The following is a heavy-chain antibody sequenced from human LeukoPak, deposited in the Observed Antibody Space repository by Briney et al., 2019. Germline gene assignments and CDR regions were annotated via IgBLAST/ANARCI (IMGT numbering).Heavy chain of an antibody. Sequence: GGSLRLSCEASGFTFDDYAMHWVRQAPGKGLEWVSGISWNSGSIGYADSVKGRFTISRDNAKNSLYLQMNSLRAEDTALYYCAKESLVLLWFGEFDYWGQGTLVTASS. CDR2: ISWNSGSI. D-gene: IGHD3-10*01. J-gene: IGHJ4*02. CDR3: AKESLVLLWFGEFDY. V-gene: IGHV3-9*01. CDR1: GFTFDDYA.